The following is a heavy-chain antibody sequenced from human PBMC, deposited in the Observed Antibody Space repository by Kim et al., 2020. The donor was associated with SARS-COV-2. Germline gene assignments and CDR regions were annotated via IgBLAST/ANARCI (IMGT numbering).Heavy chain of an antibody. CDR1: GYTFTSYA. Sequence: ASVKVSCKASGYTFTSYAMNWVRQAPGQGLEWMGWINTNTGNPTYAQGFTGRFVFSLDTSVSTAYLQISSLKAEDTAVYYCARELSFYYYYYGMDVWGQGTTVTVSS. V-gene: IGHV7-4-1*02. CDR3: ARELSFYYYYYGMDV. CDR2: INTNTGNP. D-gene: IGHD3-10*01. J-gene: IGHJ6*02.